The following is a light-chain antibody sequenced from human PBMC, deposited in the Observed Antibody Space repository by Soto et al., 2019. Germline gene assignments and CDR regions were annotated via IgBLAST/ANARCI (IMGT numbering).Light chain of an antibody. V-gene: IGKV3-20*01. Sequence: EIVLTQSPGTLSLSPGERATLSCRASQSVSSNYLAWYQQKPGQSPRLLIYGASRGAAGIPDRFSGSGSGTDFTLPISRLEPEYFAVYFCQQYGRSPMFAFGQGTKLEIK. CDR1: QSVSSNY. J-gene: IGKJ2*01. CDR3: QQYGRSPMFA. CDR2: GAS.